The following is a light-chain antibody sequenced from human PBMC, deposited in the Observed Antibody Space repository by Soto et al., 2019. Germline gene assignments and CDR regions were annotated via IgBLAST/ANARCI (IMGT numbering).Light chain of an antibody. J-gene: IGKJ4*01. CDR1: QRVSSY. CDR3: QQRSNRPHT. Sequence: IVLILSPGPLSLTPGERAPLSCRASQRVSSYLAGYHQKPGHDPTLLLYEAATRATGSIARLSGSGAGAAFTLPTSSLVQAEYAVDYCQQRSNRPHTFGGGTKVDIK. CDR2: EAA. V-gene: IGKV3-11*01.